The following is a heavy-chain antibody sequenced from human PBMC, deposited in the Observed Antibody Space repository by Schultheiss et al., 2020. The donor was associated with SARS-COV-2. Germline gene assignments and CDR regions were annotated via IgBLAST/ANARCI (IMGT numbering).Heavy chain of an antibody. D-gene: IGHD6-13*01. CDR2: IYYSGST. CDR1: GGSISSSSYY. J-gene: IGHJ6*02. CDR3: ARRPRIAAAGTWGESDDGMGV. Sequence: SETLSLTCTVSGGSISSSSYYWGWIRQPPGKGLEWIGSIYYSGSTYYNPSLKSRVTISVDTSKNQFSLKLSSVTAADTAVYYCARRPRIAAAGTWGESDDGMGVWGQGTTVTVSS. V-gene: IGHV4-39*01.